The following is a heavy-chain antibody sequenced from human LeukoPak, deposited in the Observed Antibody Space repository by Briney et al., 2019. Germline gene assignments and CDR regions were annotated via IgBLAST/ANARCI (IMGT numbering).Heavy chain of an antibody. CDR1: GGSISSSSYY. CDR3: ARHHPTL. Sequence: SETLSLTCAVSGGSISSSSYYWGWIRQPPGKGLEWIGSIYYSGSTYYNPAPKSRVTISADTSKNQFSLKLSSVTAADTAVYYCARHHPTLWGQGTLVTVSS. J-gene: IGHJ4*02. CDR2: IYYSGST. V-gene: IGHV4-39*01.